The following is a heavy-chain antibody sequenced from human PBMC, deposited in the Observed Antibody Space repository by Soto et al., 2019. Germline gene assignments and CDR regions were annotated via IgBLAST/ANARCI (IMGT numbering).Heavy chain of an antibody. CDR2: IYYSGIT. J-gene: IGHJ4*02. V-gene: IGHV4-31*03. CDR3: ASSPGYYFDY. CDR1: GGSIGSGGYY. Sequence: PSETLSLTCTVSGGSIGSGGYYWSWIRQHPGKGLEWIGYIYYSGITYYKPSLKSRVTISEDTYKNQCYLKLSSVTAAETAVYYCASSPGYYFDYWGQGTLVTVSS.